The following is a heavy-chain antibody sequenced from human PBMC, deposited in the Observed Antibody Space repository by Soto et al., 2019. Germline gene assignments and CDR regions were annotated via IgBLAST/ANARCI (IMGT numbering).Heavy chain of an antibody. CDR3: AKEQWELLGWFDP. CDR1: GFTFSSYA. J-gene: IGHJ5*02. D-gene: IGHD1-26*01. CDR2: ISGSGGST. V-gene: IGHV3-23*01. Sequence: GGSLRLACAASGFTFSSYAMSRVRQAPGKGLEWASAISGSGGSTYYADSVKGRFTISRDNSKNTLYLQMNSLRAEDTAVYYCAKEQWELLGWFDPWGQGTLVTVSS.